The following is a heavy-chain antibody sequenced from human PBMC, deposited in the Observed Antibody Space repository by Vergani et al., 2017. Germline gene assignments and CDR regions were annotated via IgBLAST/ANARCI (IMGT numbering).Heavy chain of an antibody. V-gene: IGHV3-30*18. CDR1: GFTFSSYG. J-gene: IGHJ5*02. CDR2: ISYDGSIK. CDR3: AKDRLPFT. Sequence: VQLVESGGGLVQPGGSLRLSCAASGFTFSSYGMHWVRQAPGKGLEWVAVISYDGSIKYYADSVKGRFTISRDNSKNTLYLQMNSLRAEDTAVYYCAKDRLPFTWGQGTLVTVSS.